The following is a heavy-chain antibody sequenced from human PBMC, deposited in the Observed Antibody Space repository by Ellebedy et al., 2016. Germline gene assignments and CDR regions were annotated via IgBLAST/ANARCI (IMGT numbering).Heavy chain of an antibody. V-gene: IGHV4-39*02. CDR1: GGSISSSSYY. J-gene: IGHJ4*02. CDR3: ARDFSIYGSGSPPDY. CDR2: IYYSGST. D-gene: IGHD3-10*01. Sequence: SETLSLTCTVSGGSISSSSYYWGWIRQPPGTGLEWIGSIYYSGSTYYNPSLKSRVTISVDTSKNQFSLKLSSVTAADTAVYYCARDFSIYGSGSPPDYWGQGTLVTVSS.